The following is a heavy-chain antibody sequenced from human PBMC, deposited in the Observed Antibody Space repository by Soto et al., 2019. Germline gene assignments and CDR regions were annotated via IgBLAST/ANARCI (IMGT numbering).Heavy chain of an antibody. Sequence: AETLSLTCAVYGGSFSGYYWSWIRQPPGKGLEWIGEINHSGSTNYNPSLKSRVTISVDTSQNQFSLKLSSVTAADTAVYYCAVTSYCSGGSCYPLYYYYYGMDVWGQGPTVT. CDR3: AVTSYCSGGSCYPLYYYYYGMDV. V-gene: IGHV4-34*01. D-gene: IGHD2-15*01. J-gene: IGHJ6*02. CDR2: INHSGST. CDR1: GGSFSGYY.